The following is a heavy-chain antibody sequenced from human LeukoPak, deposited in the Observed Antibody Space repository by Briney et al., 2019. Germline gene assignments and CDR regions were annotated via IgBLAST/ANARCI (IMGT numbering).Heavy chain of an antibody. V-gene: IGHV1-2*02. J-gene: IGHJ3*02. CDR3: ARVRTVVYDSSGYGAFDI. Sequence: GASVKVSCKASGYTFTGYYMHWVRQAPGQGLEWMGWINPNSGGTNYAQKFQGRVTMTRDTSISTAYMELSRLRSDDAAVYYCARVRTVVYDSSGYGAFDIWGQGTMVTVSS. D-gene: IGHD3-22*01. CDR2: INPNSGGT. CDR1: GYTFTGYY.